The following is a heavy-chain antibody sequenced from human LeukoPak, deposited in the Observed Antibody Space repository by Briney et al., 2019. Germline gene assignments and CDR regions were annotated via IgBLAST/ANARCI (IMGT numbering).Heavy chain of an antibody. J-gene: IGHJ4*02. Sequence: GGSLRLSCAASGFTFSSYSMNWVRQAPGKGLEWVSSISSSSSYIYYADSVKGRFTISRDNAKNSLYPQMDSLRAEDTAVYYCARDRSRLSDNWGQGTLVTVSS. CDR2: ISSSSSYI. CDR1: GFTFSSYS. V-gene: IGHV3-21*01. CDR3: ARDRSRLSDN. D-gene: IGHD2/OR15-2a*01.